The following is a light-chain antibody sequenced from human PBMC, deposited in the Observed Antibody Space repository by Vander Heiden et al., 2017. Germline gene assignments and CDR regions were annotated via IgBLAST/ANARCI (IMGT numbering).Light chain of an antibody. J-gene: IGKJ2*01. CDR1: QSVLHSSNNKNY. V-gene: IGKV4-1*01. CDR3: QQYYTTPHT. Sequence: DIVMTQSPDSLAVSLCERATINCKSSQSVLHSSNNKNYLAWYQQKPGQPPKLLIYWASTRESGVPDRFSGSGSGTDFTLAISSLQAEDVAVYYCQQYYTTPHTFGQGTKLEIK. CDR2: WAS.